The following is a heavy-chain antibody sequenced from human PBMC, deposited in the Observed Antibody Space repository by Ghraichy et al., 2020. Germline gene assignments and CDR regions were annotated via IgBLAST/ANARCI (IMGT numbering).Heavy chain of an antibody. CDR3: ARDPSQQHLGRHDSNWFDP. J-gene: IGHJ5*02. CDR1: GGSISSSNW. V-gene: IGHV4/OR15-8*01. Sequence: SQTLSLTCGVSGGSISSSNWWNWVRQPPGKGLEWIGEIYHSGNTNYNPSLKSRVTMSVDKSKNQFSLRLTSVTAADTAVYYCARDPSQQHLGRHDSNWFDPWGQGTLVTVSS. CDR2: IYHSGNT. D-gene: IGHD6-13*01.